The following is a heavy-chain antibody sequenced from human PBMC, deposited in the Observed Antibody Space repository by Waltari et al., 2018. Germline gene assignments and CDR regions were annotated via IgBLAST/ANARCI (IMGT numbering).Heavy chain of an antibody. CDR2: SSGRGGNR. Sequence: EVQLLESGGGLVQPGGSRGLSCAASGFTFSSYSMTWVRQAPGKGMEWLGVSSGRGGNRYLAESLKCRFNISRDKSKNTQYRQMNGLRADDTAVYYCAKGRSAYDVCMGYYQIDYWGQGTLGSVSS. CDR3: AKGRSAYDVCMGYYQIDY. D-gene: IGHD3-3*01. J-gene: IGHJ4*02. CDR1: GFTFSSYS. V-gene: IGHV3-23*01.